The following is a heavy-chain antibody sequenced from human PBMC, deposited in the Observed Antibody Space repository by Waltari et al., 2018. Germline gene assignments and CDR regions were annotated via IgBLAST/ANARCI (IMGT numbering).Heavy chain of an antibody. D-gene: IGHD3-22*01. Sequence: EVQVVQSGAEVKKHGATVRISCKVTGYRFTDYYIRWVQQAPGNGLEWVGLIEPTNGDTKDSGKCRGRVSITADTSTDTAYMVLTSLRSGDTAVYFCAGAWFFWGQGTLVTVSS. J-gene: IGHJ4*02. CDR2: IEPTNGDT. CDR1: GYRFTDYY. CDR3: AGAWFF. V-gene: IGHV1-69-2*01.